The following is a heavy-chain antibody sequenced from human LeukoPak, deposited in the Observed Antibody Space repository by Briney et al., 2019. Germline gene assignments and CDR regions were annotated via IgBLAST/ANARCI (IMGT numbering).Heavy chain of an antibody. CDR1: GFTFSIYS. D-gene: IGHD6-6*01. J-gene: IGHJ6*03. CDR2: TSSTGGDI. CDR3: ARGSSYSSSSPSYYYMDV. V-gene: IGHV3-21*01. Sequence: KTGGSLRLSCAASGFTFSIYSINWVRPAPGQGLEWVSSTSSTGGDISYAASLKGRFTISRDNAKNSLYLQMTSLRAEDTAVYYCARGSSYSSSSPSYYYMDVWGKGTTVTVSS.